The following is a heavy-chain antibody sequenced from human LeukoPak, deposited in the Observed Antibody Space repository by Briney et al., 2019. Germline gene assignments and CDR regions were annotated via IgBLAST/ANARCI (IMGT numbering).Heavy chain of an antibody. J-gene: IGHJ4*02. D-gene: IGHD6-19*01. CDR1: GFTFSSYG. CDR3: ARGPYSSGWYYFDY. CDR2: ISGDGATT. V-gene: IGHV3-23*01. Sequence: GGSLRLSCAASGFTFSSYGMSWVRQAPGKGLEWVSAISGDGATTYYADSVKGRFTISRDNAKNTLYLQMNSLRAEDTAVYYCARGPYSSGWYYFDYWGQGTLVTVSS.